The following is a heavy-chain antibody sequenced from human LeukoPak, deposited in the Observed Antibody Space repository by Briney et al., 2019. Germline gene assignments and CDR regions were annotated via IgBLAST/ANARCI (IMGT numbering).Heavy chain of an antibody. J-gene: IGHJ6*03. CDR2: ISAYNGNT. Sequence: VASVKVSCKASGYTFTSYGISWVRQAPGQGLECMGWISAYNGNTNYAQKLQGGVTMTTDTSTSTAYMELRSLRSDDTAVYYCARAYYDFWSGYSYYYYMDVWGKGTTVTVSS. CDR1: GYTFTSYG. CDR3: ARAYYDFWSGYSYYYYMDV. V-gene: IGHV1-18*01. D-gene: IGHD3-3*01.